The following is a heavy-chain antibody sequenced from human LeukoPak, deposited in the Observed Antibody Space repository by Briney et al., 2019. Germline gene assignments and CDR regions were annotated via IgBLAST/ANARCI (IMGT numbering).Heavy chain of an antibody. CDR2: IRSKANSYAT. CDR3: TRLLGYCSSTSCQRHFDY. V-gene: IGHV3-73*01. CDR1: GFTFSSYS. J-gene: IGHJ4*02. Sequence: PGGSLRLSCAASGFTFSSYSMNWVRQASGKGLEWVGRIRSKANSYATAYAASVKGRFTISRDDSKNTAYLQMNSLKTEDTAVYYCTRLLGYCSSTSCQRHFDYWGQGTLVTVSS. D-gene: IGHD2-2*01.